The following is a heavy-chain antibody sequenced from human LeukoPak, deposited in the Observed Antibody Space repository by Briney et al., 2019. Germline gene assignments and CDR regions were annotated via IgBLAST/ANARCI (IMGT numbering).Heavy chain of an antibody. CDR1: GFTFSSYE. CDR3: AREPGWVDVVVVPDPVPGIGNFYYYMDV. Sequence: RAGGSLRLSCAASGFTFSSYEMNWVRQAPGKGLEWVSYISSSGSTIYYADSVKGRFTISRDNAKQSLYLQMNGLRGDDTALYYCAREPGWVDVVVVPDPVPGIGNFYYYMDVWGKGTTVTVSS. V-gene: IGHV3-48*03. CDR2: ISSSGSTI. D-gene: IGHD2-2*01. J-gene: IGHJ6*03.